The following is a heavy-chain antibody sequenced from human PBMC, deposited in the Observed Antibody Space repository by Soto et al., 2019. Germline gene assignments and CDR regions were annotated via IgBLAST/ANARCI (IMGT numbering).Heavy chain of an antibody. D-gene: IGHD2-21*01. CDR3: TCDLYSSEYGGILWSDH. V-gene: IGHV3-73*01. J-gene: IGHJ5*02. CDR2: VRRKGNNCAT. Sequence: GKGPEWVGRVRRKGNNCATEYAASVKGRFTISRDDSKNTAYLQMNSLQTEDTAVYYFTCDLYSSEYGGILWSDHWGQGTLVIVSS.